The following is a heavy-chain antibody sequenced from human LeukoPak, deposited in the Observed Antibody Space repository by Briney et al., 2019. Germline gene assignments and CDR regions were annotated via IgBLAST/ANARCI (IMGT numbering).Heavy chain of an antibody. J-gene: IGHJ4*02. Sequence: ASVKVSCKASGYTFTGYYMHWVRQAPGQGLEWMGWINPNSGGTNCAQKFQGRVTMTRDTSISTAYMELSRLRSDDTAVYYCARDRYGGYYFDYWGQGTLVTVSS. V-gene: IGHV1-2*02. CDR1: GYTFTGYY. D-gene: IGHD3-16*02. CDR3: ARDRYGGYYFDY. CDR2: INPNSGGT.